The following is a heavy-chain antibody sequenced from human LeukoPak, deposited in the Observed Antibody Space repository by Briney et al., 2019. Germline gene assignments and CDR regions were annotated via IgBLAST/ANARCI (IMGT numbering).Heavy chain of an antibody. CDR2: ISHGGGST. J-gene: IGHJ4*02. V-gene: IGHV1-46*01. Sequence: ASVKVSCKASGYTFTSYYMHWVRQAPGQGLEWXXXISHGGGSTSYAQKFQGRVTMTRDTSTSTVYMELSSLRSEDTAVYYCARDHGAASSYFHFDYWGQGTLVTVSS. CDR3: ARDHGAASSYFHFDY. CDR1: GYTFTSYY. D-gene: IGHD3-9*01.